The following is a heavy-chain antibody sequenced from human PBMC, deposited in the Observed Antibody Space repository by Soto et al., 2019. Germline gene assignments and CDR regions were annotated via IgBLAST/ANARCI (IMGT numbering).Heavy chain of an antibody. CDR1: NSSLGAFH. CDR3: ARSPLSYDYVQQTWREVGDSFDV. J-gene: IGHJ3*01. CDR2: LIHGGST. D-gene: IGHD3-10*02. V-gene: IGHV4-34*02. Sequence: QVHLEQWGAGLLKPSETLSLTCAIYNSSLGAFHWTWIRQPPGKGLEWIGELIHGGSTNYNPSLKSRVTFALDTSKSQFSLHVMSVTAADTAVYYCARSPLSYDYVQQTWREVGDSFDVWGRGTSVTVSS.